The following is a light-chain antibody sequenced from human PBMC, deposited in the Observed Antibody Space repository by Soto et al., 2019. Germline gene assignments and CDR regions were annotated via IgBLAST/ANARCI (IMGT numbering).Light chain of an antibody. CDR1: QNINNW. J-gene: IGKJ2*01. CDR3: QQYHTVPYT. CDR2: DAF. Sequence: DLQMNQYASTLYTSVGDIVSITCRASQNINNWLAWYHQKPGKAPRLLIYDAFSLESGVPSRFSGTGSGTEFTLTISSLQPDDLANYFCQQYHTVPYTFGQGTKVDIK. V-gene: IGKV1-5*01.